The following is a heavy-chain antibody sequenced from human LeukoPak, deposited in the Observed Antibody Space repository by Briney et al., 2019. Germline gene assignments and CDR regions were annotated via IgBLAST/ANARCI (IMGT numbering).Heavy chain of an antibody. D-gene: IGHD5-18*01. J-gene: IGHJ5*02. CDR1: GGTFSSYA. CDR3: ARVLVEYSYGLSLIGLWAGGNWFDP. CDR2: IIPIFGTA. Sequence: GASVKVSCKASGGTFSSYAISWVRQAPGQGLEWMGGIIPIFGTANYAQKFQGRVTITADESTSTAYMELSSLRSEDTAVYYCARVLVEYSYGLSLIGLWAGGNWFDPWGQGTLVTVSS. V-gene: IGHV1-69*13.